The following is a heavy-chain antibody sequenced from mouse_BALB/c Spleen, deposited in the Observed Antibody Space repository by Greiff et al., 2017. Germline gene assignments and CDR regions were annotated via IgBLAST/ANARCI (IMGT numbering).Heavy chain of an antibody. Sequence: EVKLMESGGGLVKPGGSLKLSCAASGFTFSSYAMSWVRQTPEKRLEWVANISSGGSYTYYPDSVKGRFTISRDNAKNTLYLQMNSLRAEDTAMCYCARRWDDAMDYWGQGTSVTVSS. V-gene: IGHV5-9-3*01. CDR3: ARRWDDAMDY. CDR1: GFTFSSYA. J-gene: IGHJ4*01. D-gene: IGHD4-1*01. CDR2: ISSGGSYT.